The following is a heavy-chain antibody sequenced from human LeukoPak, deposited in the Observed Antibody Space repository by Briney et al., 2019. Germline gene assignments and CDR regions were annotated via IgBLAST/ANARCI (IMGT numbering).Heavy chain of an antibody. V-gene: IGHV3-21*01. D-gene: IGHD2-2*01. J-gene: IGHJ6*02. CDR1: GFTFSSYS. CDR3: ARSVVPGATNYGMDV. Sequence: PGGSLTLSCAASGFTFSSYSMNWVRQAPGKGLEWVSSISSSSSSYIYYADSVKGRFTSSRDNAKNSLYLQMNSLRAEDTAVYYCARSVVPGATNYGMDVWGQGTTVTVSS. CDR2: ISSSSSSYI.